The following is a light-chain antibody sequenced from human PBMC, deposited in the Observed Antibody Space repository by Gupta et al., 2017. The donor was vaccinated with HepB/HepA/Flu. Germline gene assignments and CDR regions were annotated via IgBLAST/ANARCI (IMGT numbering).Light chain of an antibody. CDR2: GAS. CDR1: QSVRPN. J-gene: IGKJ1*01. CDR3: QQYNNWPMT. Sequence: EIVMTQCPASLSVSPGERATLSCRASQSVRPNLAWYQQKPGQAPRLLIYGASTRATGIPARFSGSGSGTEFTLTISSLQSEDFAVYYCQQYNNWPMTFGQGTKVEI. V-gene: IGKV3-15*01.